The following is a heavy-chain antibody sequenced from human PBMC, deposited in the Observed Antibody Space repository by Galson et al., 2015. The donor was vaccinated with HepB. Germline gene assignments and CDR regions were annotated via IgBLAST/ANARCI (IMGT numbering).Heavy chain of an antibody. CDR2: IIPILGIA. J-gene: IGHJ4*02. Sequence: SVKVSCKASGGTFSSYAISWVRQAPGQGLEWMGRIIPILGIANYAQKFQGRVTITADKSTSTAYMELSSLRSEDTAVYYCASPALGGGLFYWGQGTLVTVSS. CDR3: ASPALGGGLFY. CDR1: GGTFSSYA. D-gene: IGHD3-16*01. V-gene: IGHV1-69*04.